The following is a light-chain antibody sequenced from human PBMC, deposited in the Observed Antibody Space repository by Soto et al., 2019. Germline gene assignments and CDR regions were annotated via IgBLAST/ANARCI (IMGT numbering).Light chain of an antibody. J-gene: IGKJ1*01. CDR3: QQTFLSPPT. Sequence: DIQMTQSTSSLSASVGDRVTITCRASQRITKYLNWYQQKPGKAPKLLFSGASNLQSGVPSGFSGSGFWTEFTLTISSLQPEDFATYFCQQTFLSPPTFGQGTKVEIK. CDR1: QRITKY. CDR2: GAS. V-gene: IGKV1-39*01.